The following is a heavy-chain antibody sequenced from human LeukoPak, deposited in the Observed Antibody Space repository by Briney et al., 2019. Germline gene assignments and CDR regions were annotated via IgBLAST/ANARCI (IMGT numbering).Heavy chain of an antibody. Sequence: SETLSLTCTVSGGSISRSGYYWGWIRQPPGKRLEWIGSIYYSGGTHYNPSLRSRLTISVDTPNNQFPLKLKSVTAADTAVYYCARRSGANNRRNGPFDYWGQGTLVTVSS. CDR1: GGSISRSGYY. CDR3: ARRSGANNRRNGPFDY. V-gene: IGHV4-39*01. D-gene: IGHD2/OR15-2a*01. J-gene: IGHJ4*02. CDR2: IYYSGGT.